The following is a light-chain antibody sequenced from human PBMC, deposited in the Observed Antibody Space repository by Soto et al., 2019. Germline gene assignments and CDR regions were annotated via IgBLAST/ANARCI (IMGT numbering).Light chain of an antibody. CDR2: DDT. CDR1: VGL. V-gene: IGLV2-23*01. Sequence: QSVLTQPASVSGSPGQSITISCTGTVGLVSWYQQHPGKVPKLIIYDDTKRPSGVSSRFSGSKSGNTASLTISGLQTEDYADYYCCLYVGGRTYVFGNGTKLTVL. J-gene: IGLJ1*01. CDR3: CLYVGGRTYV.